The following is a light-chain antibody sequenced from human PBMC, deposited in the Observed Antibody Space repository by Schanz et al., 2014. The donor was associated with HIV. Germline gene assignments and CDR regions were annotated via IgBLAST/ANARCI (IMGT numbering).Light chain of an antibody. CDR2: GAS. CDR3: LQHNDYPFT. CDR1: QSVSSSY. V-gene: IGKV3-20*01. J-gene: IGKJ5*01. Sequence: EIVLTQSPGTLSLSPGERATLSCRASQSVSSSYLAWYQQKPGQAPRLLIYGASIRATGIPDRFSGSGSGTDFTLTISRLEPEDFATYYCLQHNDYPFTFGQGTRLEIK.